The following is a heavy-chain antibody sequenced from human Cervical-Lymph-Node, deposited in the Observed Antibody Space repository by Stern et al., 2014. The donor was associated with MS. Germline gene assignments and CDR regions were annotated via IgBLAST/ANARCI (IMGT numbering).Heavy chain of an antibody. V-gene: IGHV4-39*01. CDR2: IDYSGGT. D-gene: IGHD5-18*01. Sequence: QVQLQESGPGLVKPSETLSLTCTVSGASLRSPYYFWGWIRQPPGKGLEWIGSIDYSGGTYYNPSLRSRVTISIDTSKNQFSLKLSAVTAADTAIYFCARQANTRMVDYWGQGTLVTVSS. J-gene: IGHJ4*02. CDR3: ARQANTRMVDY. CDR1: GASLRSPYYF.